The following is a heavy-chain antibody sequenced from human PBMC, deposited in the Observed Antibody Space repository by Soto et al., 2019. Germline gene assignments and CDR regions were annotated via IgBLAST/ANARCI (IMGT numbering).Heavy chain of an antibody. V-gene: IGHV4-59*08. Sequence: PSETLSLTCTVSGGSISSYYWSWIRQPPGKGLEWIGYIYYSGSTNYNPSLKSRVTISVDTSKNQFSLKLSSVTAADTAVYYCARHGYSSGSLYYFDYWGQGTLVTLSS. J-gene: IGHJ4*02. CDR2: IYYSGST. CDR1: GGSISSYY. D-gene: IGHD6-19*01. CDR3: ARHGYSSGSLYYFDY.